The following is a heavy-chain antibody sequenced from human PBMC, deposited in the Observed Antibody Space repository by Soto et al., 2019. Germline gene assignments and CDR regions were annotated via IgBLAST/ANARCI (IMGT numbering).Heavy chain of an antibody. V-gene: IGHV3-30-3*01. Sequence: PGGSLRLSCAASGFTFSSYAMHWVRQAPGKGLEWVAVISYDGSNKYYADSVKGRFTISRDNSKNTLYLQMNSLRAEDTAVYYCARDPARVVGATAAFDYWGQGTLVTVSS. CDR2: ISYDGSNK. J-gene: IGHJ4*02. D-gene: IGHD1-26*01. CDR1: GFTFSSYA. CDR3: ARDPARVVGATAAFDY.